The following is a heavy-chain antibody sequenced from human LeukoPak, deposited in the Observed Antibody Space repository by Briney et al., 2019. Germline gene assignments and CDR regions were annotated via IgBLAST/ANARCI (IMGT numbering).Heavy chain of an antibody. V-gene: IGHV3-48*01. D-gene: IGHD2-15*01. CDR1: GFSFSRSS. J-gene: IGHJ6*04. CDR2: ISSDSSAI. CDR3: ARENWDLVAIPMDV. Sequence: QYGGSLRLSCAASGFSFSRSSMNWVRQAPGKGPEWISYISSDSSAIYYADSVTGRFTVSRDNAKSSLFLQMNSLRAEDTAVYYCARENWDLVAIPMDVWGKGTTVIVSS.